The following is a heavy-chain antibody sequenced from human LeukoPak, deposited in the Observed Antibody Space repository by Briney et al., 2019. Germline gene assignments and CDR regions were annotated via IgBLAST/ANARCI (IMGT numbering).Heavy chain of an antibody. CDR3: ARRILDDSTGYYTDY. V-gene: IGHV3-23*01. CDR1: GFTFSSYG. CDR2: ISGSGGST. D-gene: IGHD3-22*01. Sequence: GGSLRLSCAASGFTFSSYGMSWVRQAPGKGLEWVSAISGSGGSTYYADSVKGRFTISRDNAKNSLYLQMNSLRAEDTAVYYCARRILDDSTGYYTDYWGQGTLVTVSS. J-gene: IGHJ4*02.